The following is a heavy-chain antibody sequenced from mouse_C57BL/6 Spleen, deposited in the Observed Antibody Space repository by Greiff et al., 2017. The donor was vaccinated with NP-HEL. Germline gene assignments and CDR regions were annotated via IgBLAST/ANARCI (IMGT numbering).Heavy chain of an antibody. D-gene: IGHD1-1*01. CDR3: ARGSYYGSSYWYFDV. CDR1: GYTFTSYW. V-gene: IGHV1-55*01. J-gene: IGHJ1*03. CDR2: IYPGSGST. Sequence: QVQLKQPGAELVKPGASVKMSCKASGYTFTSYWITWVKQRPGQGLEWIGDIYPGSGSTNYNEKFKSKATLTVDTSSSTAYMQLSSLTSEDSAVYYCARGSYYGSSYWYFDVWGTGTTVTVPS.